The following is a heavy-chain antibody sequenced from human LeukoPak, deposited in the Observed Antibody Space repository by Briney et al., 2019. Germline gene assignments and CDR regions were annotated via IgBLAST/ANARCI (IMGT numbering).Heavy chain of an antibody. D-gene: IGHD5-12*01. J-gene: IGHJ4*02. Sequence: SETLSLTCSVSGGSISSLYWSWIRQPPGKGLEWIGYISYSGSTNYNPSLKSRVTTSIDKSKNQFSLNLSSVTAADTAVYYCARSGGYSGYDVDYWGQGTLATVSS. CDR2: ISYSGST. CDR3: ARSGGYSGYDVDY. V-gene: IGHV4-59*01. CDR1: GGSISSLY.